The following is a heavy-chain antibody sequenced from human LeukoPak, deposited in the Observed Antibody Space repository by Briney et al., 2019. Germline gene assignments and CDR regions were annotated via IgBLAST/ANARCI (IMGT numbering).Heavy chain of an antibody. D-gene: IGHD1-26*01. J-gene: IGHJ5*02. CDR1: GFTFSSYS. V-gene: IGHV3-48*04. CDR2: ISSSSSTI. Sequence: GGSLRLSCAASGFTFSSYSMNWVRQAPGKGLEWVSYISSSSSTIYYADSVKGRFTIFRDNAKNSLYLEMDSLRVEDTALYYCARTSDGNWFDPWGQGTLVTVSS. CDR3: ARTSDGNWFDP.